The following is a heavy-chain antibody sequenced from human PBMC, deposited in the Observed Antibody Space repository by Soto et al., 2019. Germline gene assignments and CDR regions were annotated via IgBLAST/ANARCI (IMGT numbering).Heavy chain of an antibody. CDR2: IYNSGST. CDR3: ARAPYGSGTKPYYFDY. V-gene: IGHV4-59*01. D-gene: IGHD3-10*01. Sequence: SETLSLTCTVSGGFIISYYWSWIRQPPWKGLEWIGFIYNSGSTNYNPSLKSRVTISMDTSRNQFSLILSSVTAADTAVYYCARAPYGSGTKPYYFDYWGQGTLVTVS. J-gene: IGHJ4*02. CDR1: GGFIISYY.